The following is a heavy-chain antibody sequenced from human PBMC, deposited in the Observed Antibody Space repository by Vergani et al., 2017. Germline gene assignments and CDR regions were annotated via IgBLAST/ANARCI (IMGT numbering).Heavy chain of an antibody. J-gene: IGHJ1*01. D-gene: IGHD1-26*01. CDR2: IWYDERNK. V-gene: IGHV3-33*01. Sequence: QVQLVESGGGVVQPGRSLRLSCAASGFIFSNYGMHWVRQAPGKGLEWVADIWYDERNKDYADSVKGRFNIYRDNSKNTLYLQMDSLRAEDTAVYYCARDREWDGSFHVASWGRVTLVIVSS. CDR1: GFIFSNYG. CDR3: ARDREWDGSFHVAS.